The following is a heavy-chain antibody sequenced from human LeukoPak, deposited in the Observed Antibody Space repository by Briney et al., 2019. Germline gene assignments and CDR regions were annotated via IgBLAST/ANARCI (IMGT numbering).Heavy chain of an antibody. CDR2: INPSGGST. V-gene: IGHV1-46*01. CDR3: AKVYCGGDCSYNWFDP. CDR1: GYTFTSYY. Sequence: ASVKVSCKASGYTFTSYYMHWVRQAPGQGLEWMGIINPSGGSTSYAQKFQGRVTMTRDTSTSTVYMELSSLRSKDTAVYYCAKVYCGGDCSYNWFDPWGQGTLVTVSS. J-gene: IGHJ5*02. D-gene: IGHD2-21*02.